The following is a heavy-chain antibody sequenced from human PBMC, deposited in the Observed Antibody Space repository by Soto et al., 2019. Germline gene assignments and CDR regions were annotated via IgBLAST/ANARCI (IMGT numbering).Heavy chain of an antibody. V-gene: IGHV3-7*01. CDR2: IKKDGSEK. CDR1: GFTFSIYW. Sequence: GGSLRLSCAASGFTFSIYWMTWVRQAPGKGLEWVANIKKDGSEKYYVDSVKGRFTISRDNAENSLYLQMNSLRAEDPALYYCATTMAAPGHNWGQGT. J-gene: IGHJ4*02. D-gene: IGHD6-13*01. CDR3: ATTMAAPGHN.